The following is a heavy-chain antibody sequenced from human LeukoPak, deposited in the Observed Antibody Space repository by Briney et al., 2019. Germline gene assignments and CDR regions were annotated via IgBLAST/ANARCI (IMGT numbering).Heavy chain of an antibody. CDR3: AKGTPGHNWFAP. V-gene: IGHV3-30*18. D-gene: IGHD3-10*01. Sequence: PGGSLRLSCAASGFTFSSYCMHWVRQAPGKGLEWVAVISYDGSNKYYADSVKGRFTISRDNSKNTLYLQMNSLRAEDTAVYYCAKGTPGHNWFAPWGQGTLVTVSS. J-gene: IGHJ5*02. CDR2: ISYDGSNK. CDR1: GFTFSSYC.